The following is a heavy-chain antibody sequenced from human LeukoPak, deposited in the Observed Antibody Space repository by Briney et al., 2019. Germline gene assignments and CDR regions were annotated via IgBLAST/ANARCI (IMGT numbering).Heavy chain of an antibody. CDR2: ISSGGNNE. J-gene: IGHJ4*02. V-gene: IGHV3-30*03. CDR1: GFTFSNYV. Sequence: GGSLRLSCVASGFTFSNYVMNWVRQTPGKGLEWLAIISSGGNNEYYADSVKGRFTISRDNSKNTLYLQMDSLRTEDTAVYYCATDKAYTSGTYGYYFDYWGQGALVTVSS. D-gene: IGHD6-25*01. CDR3: ATDKAYTSGTYGYYFDY.